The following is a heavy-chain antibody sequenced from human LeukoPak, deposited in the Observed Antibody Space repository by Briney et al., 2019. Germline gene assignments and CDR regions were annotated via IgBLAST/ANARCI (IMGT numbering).Heavy chain of an antibody. J-gene: IGHJ1*01. Sequence: SETLSLTCAVYGGSFSDDYWSWIRQSPGEGLEGIGEINHTGGTNYNPSLTSRVTISQDRSKNQFFLKLYFVTAADTALYFCARGRWDVRFQHWGQGTLVTVSS. V-gene: IGHV4-34*01. CDR1: GGSFSDDY. CDR3: ARGRWDVRFQH. D-gene: IGHD4-23*01. CDR2: INHTGGT.